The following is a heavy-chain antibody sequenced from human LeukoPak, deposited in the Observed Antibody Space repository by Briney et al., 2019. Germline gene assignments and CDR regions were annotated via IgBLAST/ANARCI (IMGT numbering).Heavy chain of an antibody. J-gene: IGHJ3*02. CDR2: IYPGDSDT. V-gene: IGHV5-51*01. CDR3: TRPPFI. Sequence: GESLKISCKASGYSFTNTFIGWLRQIPGKGLEWMGIIYPGDSDTRYSPSFQGQVTISVDKSISTTYLQWASLKASDTAMYYCTRPPFIWGQGTMVTVSS. CDR1: GYSFTNTF.